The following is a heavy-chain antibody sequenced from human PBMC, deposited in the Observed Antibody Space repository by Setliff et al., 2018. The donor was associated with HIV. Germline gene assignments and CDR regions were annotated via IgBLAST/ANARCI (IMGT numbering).Heavy chain of an antibody. V-gene: IGHV1-46*01. Sequence: ASVKVSCKASGYTFTSYYMHWVRQAPGQGLEWMGIINPSGGSTSYAQKFQGRVTMTRDTSTSTVYMELSSLRSEDTAVYYCARDGVREYDSSGYLFSWVRRFHHDYYYYYMDVWGKGTTVTVSS. J-gene: IGHJ6*03. CDR1: GYTFTSYY. D-gene: IGHD3-22*01. CDR3: ARDGVREYDSSGYLFSWVRRFHHDYYYYYMDV. CDR2: INPSGGST.